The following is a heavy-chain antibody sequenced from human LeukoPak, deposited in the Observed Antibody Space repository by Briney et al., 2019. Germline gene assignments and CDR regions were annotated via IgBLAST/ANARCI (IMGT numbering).Heavy chain of an antibody. Sequence: ASVKVSCKASGYTFTGYYMHWVRQAPGQGLEWMGWINPNSGGTNYAQKFQGRVTMTRDTSISTAYMELRSLRSDDTAVYYCARAVWLPRAFDIWGQGTMVTVSS. J-gene: IGHJ3*02. CDR1: GYTFTGYY. CDR2: INPNSGGT. CDR3: ARAVWLPRAFDI. D-gene: IGHD5-24*01. V-gene: IGHV1-2*02.